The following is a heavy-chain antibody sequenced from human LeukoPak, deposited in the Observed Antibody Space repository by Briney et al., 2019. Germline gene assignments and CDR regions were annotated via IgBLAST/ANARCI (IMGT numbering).Heavy chain of an antibody. D-gene: IGHD2-15*01. Sequence: GGSLRLSCAASGFTFSSYGMHWVRQAPGKGLEWVAVISYDGSNEYYADSVKGRFTISRDNSKNTLYLQMNSLRAEDTAVYYCAKDQGGHADYWGQGTLVTVSS. V-gene: IGHV3-30*18. CDR2: ISYDGSNE. J-gene: IGHJ4*02. CDR3: AKDQGGHADY. CDR1: GFTFSSYG.